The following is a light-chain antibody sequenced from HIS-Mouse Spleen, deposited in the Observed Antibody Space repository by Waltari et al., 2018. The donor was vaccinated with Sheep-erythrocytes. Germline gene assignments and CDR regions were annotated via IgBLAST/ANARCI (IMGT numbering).Light chain of an antibody. J-gene: IGLJ3*02. CDR3: SSYAGSNNWV. CDR2: EVS. CDR1: SSDVGGYNY. V-gene: IGLV2-8*01. Sequence: QSALTLPPSASGSPGQSVTISCTGTSSDVGGYNYVSWYQQHPGQAPKLMIYEVSKRPSGVPDRFAGSKSGDTASLPVSGLQAADEADYYCSSYAGSNNWVFGGGTKLTVL.